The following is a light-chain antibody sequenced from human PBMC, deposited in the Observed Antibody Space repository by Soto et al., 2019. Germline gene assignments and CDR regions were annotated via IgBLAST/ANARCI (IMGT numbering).Light chain of an antibody. V-gene: IGKV4-1*01. CDR1: RSVLYSSDEKNY. J-gene: IGKJ4*01. CDR2: WAF. Sequence: DIVMTQSPDSLAVSLGEKATINCKSSRSVLYSSDEKNYLAWYQQKPGQPPKLLIYWAFTRESGVPDRFSGSGSATDFNFTSSSLQAEDVAVYYCQHYYSTPLTFGGGTKVEIK. CDR3: QHYYSTPLT.